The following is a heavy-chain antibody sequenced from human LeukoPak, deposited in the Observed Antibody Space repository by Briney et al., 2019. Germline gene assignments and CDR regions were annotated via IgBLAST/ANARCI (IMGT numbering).Heavy chain of an antibody. CDR1: GFTFSSYA. V-gene: IGHV3-30*01. D-gene: IGHD3-10*01. CDR3: AREAGPFGELLFYFDY. Sequence: SLRLSCAASGFTFSSYAMHWVRQAPGKGLEWVAVISYDGSNKYYADSVKGRFTISRDNSKNTLYLQMNSLRAEDTAVYYCAREAGPFGELLFYFDYWGQGTLVTVSS. CDR2: ISYDGSNK. J-gene: IGHJ4*02.